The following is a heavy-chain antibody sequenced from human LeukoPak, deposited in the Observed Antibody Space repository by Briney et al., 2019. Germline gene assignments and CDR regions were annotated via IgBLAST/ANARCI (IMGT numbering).Heavy chain of an antibody. Sequence: SETLSLTCTVSGGSISSYYWSWIRQPPGKGLEWIGYIHYSGGTNYNPSLKSRVTISVDTSKNQFSLKLSSVTAADTAVYYCARIDNYGGNSGFDYWGQGTLVTVSS. CDR2: IHYSGGT. CDR1: GGSISSYY. J-gene: IGHJ4*02. CDR3: ARIDNYGGNSGFDY. D-gene: IGHD4-23*01. V-gene: IGHV4-59*08.